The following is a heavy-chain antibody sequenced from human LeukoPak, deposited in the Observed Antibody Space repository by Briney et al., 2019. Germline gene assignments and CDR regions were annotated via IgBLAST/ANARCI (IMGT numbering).Heavy chain of an antibody. CDR1: GFNLSDHY. Sequence: GGSLRLSCEASGFNLSDHYMTWIRQAPGKGLEWVSYISTDGYSIYYADSVRGRFTISMDNAKNSLYLQLNSLRVDDTAEYYCVRNKRTYTMWGQGTMVTVSS. CDR3: VRNKRTYTM. V-gene: IGHV3-11*01. D-gene: IGHD3-16*01. CDR2: ISTDGYSI. J-gene: IGHJ3*01.